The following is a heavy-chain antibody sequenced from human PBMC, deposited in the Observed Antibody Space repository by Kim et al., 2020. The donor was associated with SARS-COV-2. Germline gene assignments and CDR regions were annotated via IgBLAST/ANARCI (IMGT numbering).Heavy chain of an antibody. CDR3: ARRGRLYYDILTGQSGFDP. Sequence: SETLSLTCTVSGGSISSSSYYWGWIRQPPGKGLEWIGSIYYSGSTYYNPSLKSRVTISVDTSKNQFSLKLSSVTAADTAVYSCARRGRLYYDILTGQSGFDPWGQGTLVTVSS. CDR2: IYYSGST. V-gene: IGHV4-39*01. D-gene: IGHD3-9*01. J-gene: IGHJ5*02. CDR1: GGSISSSSYY.